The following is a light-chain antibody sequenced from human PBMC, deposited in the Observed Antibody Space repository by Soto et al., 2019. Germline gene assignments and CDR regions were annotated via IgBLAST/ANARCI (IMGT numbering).Light chain of an antibody. V-gene: IGKV1-39*01. CDR3: QQSYSTPYT. CDR1: QSISSY. Sequence: DIQMTQSPSSLSASVGDRVTITYRASQSISSYLNWYQQKRGKAPKLLIYAASSLQSGVTSRFSGSGSGTDLTLTISSLQPEDFATYYCQQSYSTPYTFGQGTKLEIK. CDR2: AAS. J-gene: IGKJ2*01.